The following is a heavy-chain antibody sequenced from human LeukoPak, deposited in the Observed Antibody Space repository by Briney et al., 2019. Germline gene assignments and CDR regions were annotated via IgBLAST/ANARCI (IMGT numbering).Heavy chain of an antibody. J-gene: IGHJ4*02. CDR1: GFTFSSSA. CDR2: IRSKANSYAT. Sequence: GGSLKLSCAASGFTFSSSAMHWVRQASGKGLEWVGRIRSKANSYATAYAASVKGRFTISGDDSKNTAYLQMNSLKTEDTAVYYCTRHGDILTGYYFDYWGQGTLVTVSS. D-gene: IGHD3-9*01. CDR3: TRHGDILTGYYFDY. V-gene: IGHV3-73*01.